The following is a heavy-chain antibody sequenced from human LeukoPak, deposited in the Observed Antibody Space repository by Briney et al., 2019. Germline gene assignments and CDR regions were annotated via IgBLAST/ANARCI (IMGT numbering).Heavy chain of an antibody. V-gene: IGHV3-21*01. CDR1: GFTFSSYS. Sequence: GGSLRLSCAASGFTFSSYSMNWVRQAPGKGLEWVPSISSSSSYIYYADSVKGRFTISRDNAKNSLYLQMNSLRAEDTAVYYCAKTYSSGYFDYWGQGTLVTVSS. CDR3: AKTYSSGYFDY. CDR2: ISSSSSYI. D-gene: IGHD6-25*01. J-gene: IGHJ4*02.